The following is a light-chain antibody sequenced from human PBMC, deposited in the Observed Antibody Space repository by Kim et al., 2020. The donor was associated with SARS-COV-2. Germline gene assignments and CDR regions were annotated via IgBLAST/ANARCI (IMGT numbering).Light chain of an antibody. J-gene: IGLJ3*02. Sequence: PGQSVTISCTGTSSDIGAYNFVSWYQQHPGKTPKLMIYEVYRWPSGVPSRFSGSKSGNTASLTVSGLQAEDEADYYCSSFADNRVLFGGGTKLTVL. CDR1: SSDIGAYNF. CDR3: SSFADNRVL. V-gene: IGLV2-8*01. CDR2: EVY.